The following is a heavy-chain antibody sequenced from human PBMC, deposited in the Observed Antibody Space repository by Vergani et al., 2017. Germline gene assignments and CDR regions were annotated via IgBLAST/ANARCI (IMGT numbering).Heavy chain of an antibody. CDR3: AKDNGPRYYDSSGYCDY. CDR1: GFTFTNFA. Sequence: EVQLLESGGNLVQPGGSLRLSCAASGFTFTNFAMTWVRQAPGEGLEWVSGISGIGGFTYYADSVKVRFTISRDNSKNTMFLQMNNLRAEDTAVYYFAKDNGPRYYDSSGYCDYWGQGTLVTVSS. D-gene: IGHD3-22*01. J-gene: IGHJ4*02. V-gene: IGHV3-23*01. CDR2: ISGIGGFT.